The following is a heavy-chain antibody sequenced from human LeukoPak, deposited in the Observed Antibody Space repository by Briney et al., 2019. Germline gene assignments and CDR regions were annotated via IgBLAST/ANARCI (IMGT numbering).Heavy chain of an antibody. CDR1: GGTFSSYA. J-gene: IGHJ6*03. V-gene: IGHV1-69*01. D-gene: IGHD2-2*01. Sequence: SVKVSCKASGGTFSSYAISWVRQAPGQGLEWMGGIIPIFGTANYAQKFQGRVTITADESTSTAYMELSSLRSEDTAVYYCARTYQLLPYYYYYYMDVWGKGTTVTVSS. CDR3: ARTYQLLPYYYYYYMDV. CDR2: IIPIFGTA.